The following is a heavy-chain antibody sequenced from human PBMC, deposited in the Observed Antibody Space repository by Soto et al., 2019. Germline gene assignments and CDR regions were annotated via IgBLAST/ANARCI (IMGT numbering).Heavy chain of an antibody. J-gene: IGHJ6*02. CDR3: ARDQRGGGYYYYYGMDV. V-gene: IGHV3-30-3*01. CDR1: GFTFSSYA. CDR2: ISYDGSNK. Sequence: QVQLVESGGGVVQPGRSLRLSCAASGFTFSSYAMHWVRQAPGKGLEWVAVISYDGSNKYYADSVKGRFTISRDNSKNTVYLEMNRLRAEDTAVYYCARDQRGGGYYYYYGMDVWGQGTTVTVSS. D-gene: IGHD3-16*01.